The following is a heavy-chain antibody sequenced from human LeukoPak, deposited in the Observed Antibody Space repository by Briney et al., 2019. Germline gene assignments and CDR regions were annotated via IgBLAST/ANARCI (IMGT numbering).Heavy chain of an antibody. V-gene: IGHV3-74*01. J-gene: IGHJ4*02. CDR2: IKSDGTIT. D-gene: IGHD6-6*01. CDR1: GFTFSSNW. Sequence: PGGSLRLSCAVSGFTFSSNWMHWVRQAPGKGLVWVSRIKSDGTITSYADSVKGRFTISRDNAKNTLYLQMNSLRAEDTAVYYCARGTLIIAALIDYWGQGTLVTVSS. CDR3: ARGTLIIAALIDY.